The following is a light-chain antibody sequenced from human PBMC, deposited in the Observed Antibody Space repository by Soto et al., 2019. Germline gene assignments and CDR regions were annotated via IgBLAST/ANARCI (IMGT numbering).Light chain of an antibody. Sequence: DIVMTQSPDSLAVSLGERATINCKSSQSLLHSSNNKNYLAWYQQKAGQPPKLLIYWASTRESGVPDRFSGDGSGTDFTLTISSLQAEDVALYYCQHYYDTLWTLGQGTKVDI. J-gene: IGKJ1*01. CDR3: QHYYDTLWT. CDR2: WAS. V-gene: IGKV4-1*01. CDR1: QSLLHSSNNKNY.